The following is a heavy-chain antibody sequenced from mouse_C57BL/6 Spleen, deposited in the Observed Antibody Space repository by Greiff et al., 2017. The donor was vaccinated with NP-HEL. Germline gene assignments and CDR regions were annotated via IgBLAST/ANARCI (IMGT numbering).Heavy chain of an antibody. V-gene: IGHV8-8*01. J-gene: IGHJ3*01. CDR2: IWWDDDK. CDR3: VRMGDILLRPTPPWFAY. Sequence: QVTLKVSGPGILQPSQTLSLTCSFSGFSLSTFGMGVGWIRQPSGKGLEWLAHIWWDDDKYYNPALKSRLTISKDTSKNQVFLKIANVDTADTATYYCVRMGDILLRPTPPWFAYWGQGTLVTVSA. CDR1: GFSLSTFGMG. D-gene: IGHD2-12*01.